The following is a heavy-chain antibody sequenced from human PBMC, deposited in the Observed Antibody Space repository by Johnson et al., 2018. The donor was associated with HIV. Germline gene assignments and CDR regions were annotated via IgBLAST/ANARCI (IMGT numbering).Heavy chain of an antibody. CDR3: AKGLAVSPWADAFDI. D-gene: IGHD6-19*01. J-gene: IGHJ3*02. CDR1: GFTFSSYS. V-gene: IGHV3-23*04. Sequence: VQLVESGGGLVQPEESLRLSCAASGFTFSSYSMTWVRQAPGKGLEWVSVVSGSGGRTYYADSVKGRFTISRDNSKNTLYLQMNSLRAEDTAVYYCAKGLAVSPWADAFDIWGQGTMVTVSS. CDR2: VSGSGGRT.